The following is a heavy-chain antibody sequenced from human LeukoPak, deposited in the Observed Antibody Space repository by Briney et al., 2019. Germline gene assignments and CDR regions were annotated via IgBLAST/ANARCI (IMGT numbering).Heavy chain of an antibody. D-gene: IGHD6-19*01. J-gene: IGHJ4*02. Sequence: ASVKVSCKASGGTFSSYAISWVRQAPGQGLEWMGGIIPIFGTASYAQKFQGRVTMTRDMSTSTVYMELSSLRSEDTAVYYCAREGMAGTFDYWGQGTLVTVSS. CDR2: IIPIFGTA. V-gene: IGHV1-69*05. CDR3: AREGMAGTFDY. CDR1: GGTFSSYA.